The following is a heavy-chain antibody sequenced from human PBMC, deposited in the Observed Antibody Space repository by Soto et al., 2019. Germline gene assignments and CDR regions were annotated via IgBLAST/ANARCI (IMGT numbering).Heavy chain of an antibody. Sequence: QVQLVESGGGVVQPGRSLRLSCAASGFTFSSYGMHWVRQAPGKGLEWVAVISYDGSNKYYADSVKGRFTISRDNSKNSLYLQMNSLRAEDMAVYYCAKAWWNYVATNWFDPWGQGTLVTVSS. D-gene: IGHD1-7*01. J-gene: IGHJ5*02. CDR1: GFTFSSYG. V-gene: IGHV3-30*18. CDR3: AKAWWNYVATNWFDP. CDR2: ISYDGSNK.